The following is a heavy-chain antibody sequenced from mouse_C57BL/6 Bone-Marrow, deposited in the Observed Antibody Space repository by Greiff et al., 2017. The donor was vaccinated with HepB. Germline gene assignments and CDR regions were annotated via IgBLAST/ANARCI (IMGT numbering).Heavy chain of an antibody. CDR2: ISNLAYSI. J-gene: IGHJ1*03. Sequence: EVMLVESGGGLVQPGGSLKLSCAASGFTFSDYGMAWVRQAPRKGPEWVAFISNLAYSIYYADTVTGRFTISRENAKNTLYLEMSSLRSEDTAMYYCARHPCYYGSSCYWYFDVWGTGTTVTVSS. CDR1: GFTFSDYG. D-gene: IGHD1-1*01. V-gene: IGHV5-15*01. CDR3: ARHPCYYGSSCYWYFDV.